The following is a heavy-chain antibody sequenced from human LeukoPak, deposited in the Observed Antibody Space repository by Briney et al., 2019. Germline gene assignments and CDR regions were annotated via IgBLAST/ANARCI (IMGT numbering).Heavy chain of an antibody. V-gene: IGHV3-9*01. CDR2: ISWNSGSI. CDR1: GFTFDDYA. J-gene: IGHJ4*02. D-gene: IGHD5-12*01. Sequence: GGSLRLSCAASGFTFDDYAMHWVRQAPGKGLEWVSGISWNSGSIGYADSVKGRFTISRDNAKNSLYLQMNSLRAEDTALYYCAKGGYDKNYFDYWGQGTLVTVSS. CDR3: AKGGYDKNYFDY.